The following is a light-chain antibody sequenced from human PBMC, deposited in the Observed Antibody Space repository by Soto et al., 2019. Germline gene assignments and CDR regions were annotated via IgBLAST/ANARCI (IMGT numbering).Light chain of an antibody. CDR1: SSNIGAGYD. Sequence: QSVLTQPPSVSGAPGQRVSISCTWNSSNIGAGYDVHWYQKGLHTAPKLVIYAFTERPSGVPARFSGSRSASSASLAVTGLQAEDEADYYCLSYADTAYVFGTGTKLTVL. J-gene: IGLJ1*01. CDR3: LSYADTAYV. V-gene: IGLV1-40*01. CDR2: AFT.